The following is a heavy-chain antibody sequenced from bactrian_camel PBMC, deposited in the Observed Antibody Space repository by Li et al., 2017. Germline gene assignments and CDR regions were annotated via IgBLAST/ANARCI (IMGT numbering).Heavy chain of an antibody. V-gene: IGHV3S6*01. Sequence: QVQLVESGGGLVQPGESLRLSCVASGITFSRHDMSWVRQAPGKEVEWVAGITSLPSLFRAASYADSVKGRFTISRDNAKDTLYLHMNSLKPEDTAVYYCAADHYLGQYPTCPSELLGYWGQGTQVTVS. J-gene: IGHJ6*01. CDR1: GITFSRHD. CDR2: ITSLPSLFRAA. D-gene: IGHD2*01. CDR3: AADHYLGQYPTCPSELLGY.